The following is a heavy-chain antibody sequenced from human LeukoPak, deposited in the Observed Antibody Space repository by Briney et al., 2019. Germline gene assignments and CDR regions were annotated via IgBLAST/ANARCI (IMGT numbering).Heavy chain of an antibody. J-gene: IGHJ4*02. Sequence: GRSLRLSCAASGFTFSSYGMHWVRQPPGKGLQWVAVISYDGNNKHYADSVKGRFTISRDNSKNTLYLQMNSLRAEDTAVYYCAKDSPPLGDSSGYYAPDYWGQGTLVTVSS. CDR2: ISYDGNNK. V-gene: IGHV3-30*18. CDR3: AKDSPPLGDSSGYYAPDY. CDR1: GFTFSSYG. D-gene: IGHD3-22*01.